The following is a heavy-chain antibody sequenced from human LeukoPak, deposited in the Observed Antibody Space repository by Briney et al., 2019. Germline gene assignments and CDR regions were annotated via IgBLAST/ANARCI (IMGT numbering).Heavy chain of an antibody. CDR3: AKEPTVSIEHRFDY. Sequence: PGGSLRLSCAASGFTFSSYAMSWVRQAPGKGLDWVSAISGSGGSAYYADSVKGRFTISRDNSKNTLYLQMNSLRAEDTAVYYCAKEPTVSIEHRFDYWGQGTLVTVSS. J-gene: IGHJ4*02. CDR2: ISGSGGSA. CDR1: GFTFSSYA. V-gene: IGHV3-23*01. D-gene: IGHD4-11*01.